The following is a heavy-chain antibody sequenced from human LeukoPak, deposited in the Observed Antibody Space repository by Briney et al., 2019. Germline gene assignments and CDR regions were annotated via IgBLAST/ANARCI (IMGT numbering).Heavy chain of an antibody. V-gene: IGHV4-30-2*01. D-gene: IGHD2-2*01. Sequence: SETLSLTCTVSGGSISSGGYYWSWIRQPPGKGLEWIGYIYHSGSTYYNPSPKSRVTISVDRSKNQFSLKLSSVTAADTAVYYCARDIGGYCSSTSCYGYFQHWGQGALVTVSS. J-gene: IGHJ1*01. CDR3: ARDIGGYCSSTSCYGYFQH. CDR2: IYHSGST. CDR1: GGSISSGGYY.